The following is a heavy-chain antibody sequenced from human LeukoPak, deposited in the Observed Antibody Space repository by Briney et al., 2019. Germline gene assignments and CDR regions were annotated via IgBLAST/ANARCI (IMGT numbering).Heavy chain of an antibody. V-gene: IGHV1-2*02. Sequence: ASVTVSFEASVYAFIDYYMHWVRQAPGQGLEWMGWINPSNGGTNYAQNFQGRVTMTRDTSISTAYMELSSLTSDDTAVYYCARGPTYYDSSGYRLEYWGQGTLVTVSS. CDR1: VYAFIDYY. CDR2: INPSNGGT. J-gene: IGHJ4*02. D-gene: IGHD3-22*01. CDR3: ARGPTYYDSSGYRLEY.